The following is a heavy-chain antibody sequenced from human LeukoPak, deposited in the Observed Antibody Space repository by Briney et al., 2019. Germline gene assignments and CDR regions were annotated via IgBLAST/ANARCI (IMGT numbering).Heavy chain of an antibody. Sequence: GRSLRLSCAASGFTFSSYAMHWVRQAPGKGLEWVAVISYDGSNKYYADSVKGRFTISRDNSKNTLYLQMNSLRAEDTAVYYCAKDKEFSSGWFFDYWGQGTLVTVSS. CDR2: ISYDGSNK. J-gene: IGHJ4*02. D-gene: IGHD6-19*01. V-gene: IGHV3-30-3*01. CDR3: AKDKEFSSGWFFDY. CDR1: GFTFSSYA.